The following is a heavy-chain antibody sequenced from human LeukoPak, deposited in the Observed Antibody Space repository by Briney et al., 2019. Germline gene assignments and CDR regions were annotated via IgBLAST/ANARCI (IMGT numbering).Heavy chain of an antibody. CDR3: ALGYCSSTSCYGSGMDV. V-gene: IGHV5-51*01. J-gene: IGHJ6*02. CDR1: GYSFTSYW. CDR2: IYPGDSDT. Sequence: GESLKISCKGSGYSFTSYWIGWVRQMPGKGLEWMGIIYPGDSDTRYSPSFQGQVTISADKSISTTYLQWSSLKASDTAMYYCALGYCSSTSCYGSGMDVWGHGTTVTVSS. D-gene: IGHD2-2*01.